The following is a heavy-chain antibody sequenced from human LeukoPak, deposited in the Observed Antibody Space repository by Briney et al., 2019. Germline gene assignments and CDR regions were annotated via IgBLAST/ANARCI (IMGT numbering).Heavy chain of an antibody. Sequence: GGSLRLSCAASGFSFSNYRMTWVRQAPGKGLERVADINGDGSHSYCVDSVKGRFTLSRDNAKNSLFLQMNSLRAEDTAVYYCVKNSGWYCLDYWGQGTLVTVSS. J-gene: IGHJ4*02. CDR1: GFSFSNYR. V-gene: IGHV3-7*03. CDR3: VKNSGWYCLDY. CDR2: INGDGSHS. D-gene: IGHD6-13*01.